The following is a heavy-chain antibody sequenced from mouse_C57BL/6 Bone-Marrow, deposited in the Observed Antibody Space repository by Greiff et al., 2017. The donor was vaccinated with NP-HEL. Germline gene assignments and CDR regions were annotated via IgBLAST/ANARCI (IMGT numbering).Heavy chain of an antibody. J-gene: IGHJ1*03. CDR1: GFNIKDDY. CDR3: TTGDYYGRGYVDV. Sequence: EVQLQQSGAELVRPGASVKLSCTASGFNIKDDYMHWVKQRPEQGLEWIGWIDPENGDTEYASKFQGKATITADTSSNTAYLQLSSLTAEDTAVYYCTTGDYYGRGYVDVWGTGTTVTVSS. D-gene: IGHD1-1*01. V-gene: IGHV14-4*01. CDR2: IDPENGDT.